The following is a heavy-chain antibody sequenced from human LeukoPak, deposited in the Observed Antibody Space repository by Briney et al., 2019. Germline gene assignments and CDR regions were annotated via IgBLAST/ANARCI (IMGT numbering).Heavy chain of an antibody. J-gene: IGHJ4*02. Sequence: GGSLRLSCAGSGVTFSTYGMHWVRQAPGKGLEWVAFIRYDGSDKYYEDSVKGRFTISRDNAKNSLYLQMSSLRAEDTAVYYCARAAYDGYNTILDSWGQGTLVTLSS. D-gene: IGHD5-24*01. CDR3: ARAAYDGYNTILDS. CDR2: IRYDGSDK. V-gene: IGHV3-30*02. CDR1: GVTFSTYG.